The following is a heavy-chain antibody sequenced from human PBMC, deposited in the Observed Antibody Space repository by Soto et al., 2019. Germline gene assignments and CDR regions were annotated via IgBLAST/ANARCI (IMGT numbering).Heavy chain of an antibody. V-gene: IGHV2-5*02. CDR3: SLGIAAHTFVS. CDR2: IYWDDDE. Sequence: QISLKESGPALVKPTQTLTLTCSFSGFSLTTTGVGVGWIRQPPGKALEWLALIYWDDDERYNPSLKNRLTITKDTSTHHVVLTLTTVDPVDTATYYCSLGIAAHTFVSRGQGTLVTVYS. CDR1: GFSLTTTGVG. J-gene: IGHJ4*02. D-gene: IGHD6-6*01.